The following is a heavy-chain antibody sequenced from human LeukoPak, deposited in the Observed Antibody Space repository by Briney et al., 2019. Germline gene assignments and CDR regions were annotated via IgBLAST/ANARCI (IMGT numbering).Heavy chain of an antibody. D-gene: IGHD3-10*01. V-gene: IGHV3-23*01. CDR1: GFTFSSYA. Sequence: PAGGSLRLSCAASGFTFSSYAMSWVRQAPGKGLEWVSAISGSGGSTYYADSVKGRFTISRDNSKNTLYLQMNSLRAEDTAVYYCAKGRWFGGDFDYWGQGTLVTVSS. CDR3: AKGRWFGGDFDY. CDR2: ISGSGGST. J-gene: IGHJ4*02.